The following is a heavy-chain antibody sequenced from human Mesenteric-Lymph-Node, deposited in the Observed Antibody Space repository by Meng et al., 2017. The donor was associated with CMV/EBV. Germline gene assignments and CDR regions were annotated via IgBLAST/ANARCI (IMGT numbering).Heavy chain of an antibody. J-gene: IGHJ4*02. Sequence: GGSLRLSCAASGFTFDDYAMHWVRQAPGKGLEWVSGITWNNDNMGYADSVKGRFTISRDNARNSLYLQMNSLRAEDTAVYYCARSLLERFLDLFDYWGQGMLVTVSS. V-gene: IGHV3-9*01. CDR2: ITWNNDNM. CDR3: ARSLLERFLDLFDY. CDR1: GFTFDDYA. D-gene: IGHD3-3*01.